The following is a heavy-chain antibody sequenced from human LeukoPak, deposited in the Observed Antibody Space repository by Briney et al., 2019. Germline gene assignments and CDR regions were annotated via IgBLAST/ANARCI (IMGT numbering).Heavy chain of an antibody. CDR3: ARKVRSGSYLNYYYYGMDV. CDR2: ISSSSSTI. D-gene: IGHD3-10*01. J-gene: IGHJ6*02. CDR1: GFTFSSYS. V-gene: IGHV3-48*04. Sequence: GGSLRLSCAASGFTFSSYSMNWVRQAPGKGLEWVSYISSSSSTIYYADSVKGRFTISRDNAKNSLYLQMNSLRAEDTAVYYCARKVRSGSYLNYYYYGMDVWGQGTTVTVSS.